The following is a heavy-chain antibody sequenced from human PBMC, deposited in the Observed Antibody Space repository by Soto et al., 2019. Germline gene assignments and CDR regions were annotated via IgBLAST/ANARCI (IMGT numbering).Heavy chain of an antibody. CDR1: GFTFSNYA. CDR3: AREFDYYDSRAPSFDY. CDR2: ISYDGSNK. V-gene: IGHV3-30-3*01. J-gene: IGHJ4*02. D-gene: IGHD3-22*01. Sequence: QVQLVESGGGVVQPGRSLRLPCAASGFTFSNYAMHWVRQAPGKGLEWVAVISYDGSNKYYADSVKGRFTISRDNSKNTLYLQMNSLRAEDTAVYYCAREFDYYDSRAPSFDYWGQGTLVTVSS.